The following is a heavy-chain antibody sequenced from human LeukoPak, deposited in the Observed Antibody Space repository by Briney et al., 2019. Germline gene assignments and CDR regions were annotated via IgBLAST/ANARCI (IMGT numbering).Heavy chain of an antibody. V-gene: IGHV4-59*08. Sequence: SETLSLTCTVSGGSIGGYYWSWIRQPPGKGLEWIGYISYSGSTNYNPSLKSRVTISVDTSKKQFSLKLSSVTAADTAVYYCARLETYDSTLDYWGQGTLVTVSS. J-gene: IGHJ4*02. D-gene: IGHD3-22*01. CDR1: GGSIGGYY. CDR2: ISYSGST. CDR3: ARLETYDSTLDY.